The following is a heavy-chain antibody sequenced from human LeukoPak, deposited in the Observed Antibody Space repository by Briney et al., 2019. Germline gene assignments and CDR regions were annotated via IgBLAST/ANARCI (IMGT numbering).Heavy chain of an antibody. D-gene: IGHD2-2*01. CDR2: ISSSSSYI. J-gene: IGHJ3*02. CDR1: GLTFSSYS. Sequence: KPGGSLRLSCAASGLTFSSYSMNWVRQAPGKGLEWVSSISSSSSYIYYADSVKGRLTISRDNAKNSLYLQMNSLRAEDTAVYYCARGDTRSAFDIWGQGTMVTVSS. V-gene: IGHV3-21*01. CDR3: ARGDTRSAFDI.